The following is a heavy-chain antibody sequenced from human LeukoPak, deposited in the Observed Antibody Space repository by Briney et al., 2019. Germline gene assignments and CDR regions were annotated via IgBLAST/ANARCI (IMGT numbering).Heavy chain of an antibody. J-gene: IGHJ4*02. V-gene: IGHV3-48*03. CDR1: GFTFSNYE. CDR2: ISSSGYII. D-gene: IGHD2-21*02. CDR3: ARAVTVVTRGGLVFDY. Sequence: GGSLRLSCAASGFTFSNYEMNWVRQAPGKGLEWVSYISSSGYIIYYADSVKGRFTISRDNAKNSLYLQMNSLRAEDTAVYYCARAVTVVTRGGLVFDYWGQGTLVTVSS.